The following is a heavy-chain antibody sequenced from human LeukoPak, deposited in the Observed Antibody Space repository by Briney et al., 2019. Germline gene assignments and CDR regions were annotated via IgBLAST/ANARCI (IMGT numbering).Heavy chain of an antibody. J-gene: IGHJ3*02. CDR2: ISGSGGRT. CDR3: AATYGSGSRGDAFDI. Sequence: GGSLTPSCPASALTFSSYAMSWVRQAPGKGLEWVSGISGSGGRTHYADSVKGRFTICRDNSKKMLYLQMNRLRAEDTAVYYCAATYGSGSRGDAFDIWGQGTMVPVS. V-gene: IGHV3-23*01. D-gene: IGHD3-10*01. CDR1: ALTFSSYA.